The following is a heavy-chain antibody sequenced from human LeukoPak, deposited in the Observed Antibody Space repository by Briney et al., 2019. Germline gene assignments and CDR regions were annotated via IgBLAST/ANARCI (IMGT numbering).Heavy chain of an antibody. CDR2: IYHSGST. D-gene: IGHD3-16*01. CDR1: GGSISSGGYY. J-gene: IGHJ6*03. V-gene: IGHV4-30-2*01. Sequence: SQTLSLTCTVSGGSISSGGYYWSWIRQPPGKGLEWIGYIYHSGSTYYSPSLKSRVTIAVDTSKNQFSLKLTTVTAADTVVYYCARVGATYPHYYMDVWGKGTTVTVAS. CDR3: ARVGATYPHYYMDV.